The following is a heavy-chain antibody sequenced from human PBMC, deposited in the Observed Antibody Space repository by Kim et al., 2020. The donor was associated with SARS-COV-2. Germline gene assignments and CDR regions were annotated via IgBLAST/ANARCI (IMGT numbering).Heavy chain of an antibody. CDR1: GGSISSGDYY. V-gene: IGHV4-30-4*01. J-gene: IGHJ4*02. Sequence: SETLSLTCTVSGGSISSGDYYWSWIRQPPGKGLEWIGYIYYSGSTYYNPSLKSRVTISVDTSKNQFSLKLSSVTAADTAVYYCARGDPWKGRLDDFDYWGQGTLVTVSS. CDR2: IYYSGST. D-gene: IGHD1-1*01. CDR3: ARGDPWKGRLDDFDY.